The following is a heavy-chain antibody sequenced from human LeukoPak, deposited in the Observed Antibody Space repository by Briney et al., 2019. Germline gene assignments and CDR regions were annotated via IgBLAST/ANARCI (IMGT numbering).Heavy chain of an antibody. CDR1: GFTFGDYA. CDR2: IRSKANSYAT. Sequence: QPGRSLRLSCTASGFTFGDYAMSWVRQAPGKGLEWVGRIRSKANSYATAYAASVKGRFTISRDDSKKTAYLKMNSLKTEDTGVYYCTRISPKGMDVWGQGTTVTVSS. CDR3: TRISPKGMDV. D-gene: IGHD3-3*01. V-gene: IGHV3-73*01. J-gene: IGHJ6*02.